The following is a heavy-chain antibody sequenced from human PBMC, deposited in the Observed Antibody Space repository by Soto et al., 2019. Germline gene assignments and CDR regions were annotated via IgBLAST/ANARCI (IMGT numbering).Heavy chain of an antibody. CDR2: IVPIFGTA. D-gene: IGHD2-2*02. V-gene: IGHV1-69*01. CDR1: GGTFSSYA. Sequence: QVQLVQSGAEVKKPGSSVKVSCKASGGTFSSYAISWVRQAPGHGLEWMGGIVPIFGTANYAQKFQGRVTITADESTSTAYMELSSLRSEDTAGYYCARIHGYMEPFDYWGQGTLVTVSS. CDR3: ARIHGYMEPFDY. J-gene: IGHJ4*02.